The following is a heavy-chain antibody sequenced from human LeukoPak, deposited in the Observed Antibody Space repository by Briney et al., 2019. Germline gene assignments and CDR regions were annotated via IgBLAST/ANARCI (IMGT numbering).Heavy chain of an antibody. CDR3: ARGPREDDCYDSSGYYPPLYYYYYYMDV. CDR1: GGSISSSSYY. Sequence: SETLSLTCTVSGGSISSSSYYWGWIRQPPGKGLEWIGSIYYSGSTYYNPSLKSRVTISVDTSKNQFSLKLSSVTAADTAVYYCARGPREDDCYDSSGYYPPLYYYYYYMDVWGKGTTVTISS. CDR2: IYYSGST. V-gene: IGHV4-39*07. J-gene: IGHJ6*03. D-gene: IGHD3-22*01.